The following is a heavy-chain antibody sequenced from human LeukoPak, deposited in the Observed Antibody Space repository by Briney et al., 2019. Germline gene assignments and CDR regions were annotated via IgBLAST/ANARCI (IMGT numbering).Heavy chain of an antibody. D-gene: IGHD3-10*01. Sequence: SETLSLTCAAYGGSFSGYYWSWIRQPPGKGLEWIGEINHSGSTNYNPSLKSRVTISVDTSKNQFSLKLSSVTAADTAVYYCARGPSRRYYGSGSYYYFDYWGQGTLVTVSS. V-gene: IGHV4-34*01. CDR1: GGSFSGYY. CDR2: INHSGST. J-gene: IGHJ4*02. CDR3: ARGPSRRYYGSGSYYYFDY.